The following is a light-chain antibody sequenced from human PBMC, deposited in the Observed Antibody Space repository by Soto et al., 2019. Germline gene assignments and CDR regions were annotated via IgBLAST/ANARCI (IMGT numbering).Light chain of an antibody. CDR1: RDDIGAYDY. CDR2: EVT. CDR3: NSYTNSSAVV. Sequence: QSVRTQPASVSGSPGPSITISCAGTRDDIGAYDYVSWYQQHPGNAPKLLVYEVTNRPSGVSDRFSGSKSGNTATLTISGLQAEDEADYYCNSYTNSSAVVFGGGTKVTV. V-gene: IGLV2-14*01. J-gene: IGLJ2*01.